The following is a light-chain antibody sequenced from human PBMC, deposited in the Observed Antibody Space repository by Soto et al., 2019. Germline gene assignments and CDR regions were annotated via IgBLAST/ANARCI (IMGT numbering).Light chain of an antibody. J-gene: IGLJ2*01. CDR3: QSYDSSLSGSVV. V-gene: IGLV1-40*01. Sequence: QSVLTQPPSVSGAPGQRVTISCTGSSSNIGAGYDVHWYQQLPGTAPKLLIYGNSNRPSGVPDRFSGSKSGPSASLAITGLRAEDEADYYCQSYDSSLSGSVVFGGGTKVTVL. CDR2: GNS. CDR1: SSNIGAGYD.